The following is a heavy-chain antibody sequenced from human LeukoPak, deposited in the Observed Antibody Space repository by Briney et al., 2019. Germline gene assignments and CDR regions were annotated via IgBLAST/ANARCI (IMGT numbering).Heavy chain of an antibody. D-gene: IGHD2-15*01. J-gene: IGHJ6*03. CDR1: GFTFSSYE. CDR3: ARAHPYCSGGSCYNQNRYYYYYYMDV. Sequence: HPGGSLRLSCAASGFTFSSYEMNWVRQAPGKGLEWVSYISSSGSTIYYAGSVKGRFTISRDNAENSLYLQMNSLRAEDTAVYYCARAHPYCSGGSCYNQNRYYYYYYMDVWGKGTTVTVSS. CDR2: ISSSGSTI. V-gene: IGHV3-48*03.